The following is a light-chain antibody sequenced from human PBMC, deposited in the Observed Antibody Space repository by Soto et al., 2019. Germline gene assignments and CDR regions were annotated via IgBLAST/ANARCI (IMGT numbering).Light chain of an antibody. CDR2: EVV. Sequence: QAVVTQPPSASGSPGQSVTISCTGTKNDIGAYDFVSWYQHHPGKAPRLIIYEVVQRPSGVPDRFSGSKSGNTASLTVSGLQAADEADYFCKSYAGSNTYVFGSGTKVTVL. CDR3: KSYAGSNTYV. V-gene: IGLV2-8*01. J-gene: IGLJ1*01. CDR1: KNDIGAYDF.